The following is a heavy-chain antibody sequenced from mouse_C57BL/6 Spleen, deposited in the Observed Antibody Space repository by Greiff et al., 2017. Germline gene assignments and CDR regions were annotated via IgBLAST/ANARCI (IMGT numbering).Heavy chain of an antibody. CDR2: ISSGSSTI. V-gene: IGHV5-17*01. Sequence: EVKLMESGGGLVKPGGSLKLSCAASGFTFSDYGMHWVRQAPEKGLEWVAYISSGSSTIYYADTVKGRFTISRDNAKNTLFLQMTSLRSEDTAMYYGARGLGRPHWYFDVWGTGTTVTVSS. CDR1: GFTFSDYG. CDR3: ARGLGRPHWYFDV. D-gene: IGHD4-1*01. J-gene: IGHJ1*03.